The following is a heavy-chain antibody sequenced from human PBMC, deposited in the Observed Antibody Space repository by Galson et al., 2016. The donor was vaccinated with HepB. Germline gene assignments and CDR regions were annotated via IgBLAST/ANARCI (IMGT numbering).Heavy chain of an antibody. J-gene: IGHJ4*02. V-gene: IGHV3-33*08. Sequence: SLRLSCAASGLSFSSHDMHWVRQVPVKGLEWVAVIHYDGIATFYADSVKGRFTISRDTSTNTLYLRMNSLTAEDTAVYYCARGAWYGSTETGYWGQGTLVTVSS. D-gene: IGHD3-10*01. CDR3: ARGAWYGSTETGY. CDR1: GLSFSSHD. CDR2: IHYDGIAT.